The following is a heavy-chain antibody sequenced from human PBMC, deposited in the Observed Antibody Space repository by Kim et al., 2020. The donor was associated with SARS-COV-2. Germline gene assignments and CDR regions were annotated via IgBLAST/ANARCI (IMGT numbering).Heavy chain of an antibody. CDR2: IYYSGST. J-gene: IGHJ1*01. Sequence: SETLSLTCTVSGGSISSGGYYWSWIRQHPGKGLERIGYIYYSGSTYYNPSLKSRVTISVDTSKNQFSLKLSSVTAADTAVYYCARLGYCTNGVCYRSKYFQHWGQGTLVTVSS. CDR3: ARLGYCTNGVCYRSKYFQH. V-gene: IGHV4-31*03. CDR1: GGSISSGGYY. D-gene: IGHD2-8*01.